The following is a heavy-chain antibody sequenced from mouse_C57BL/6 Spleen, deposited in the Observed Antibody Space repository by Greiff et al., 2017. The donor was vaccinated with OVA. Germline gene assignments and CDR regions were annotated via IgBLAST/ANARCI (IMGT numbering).Heavy chain of an antibody. V-gene: IGHV5-4*01. D-gene: IGHD3-2*02. J-gene: IGHJ3*01. Sequence: EVQVVESGGGLVKPGGSLKLSCAASGFTFSSYAMSWVRQTPEKRLEWVATLSDGGSYTYYPDNVKGRFTISRDNAKNNLYLQMSHLKSEDTAMYYCARGAQATTWFAYWGQGTLVTVSA. CDR1: GFTFSSYA. CDR2: LSDGGSYT. CDR3: ARGAQATTWFAY.